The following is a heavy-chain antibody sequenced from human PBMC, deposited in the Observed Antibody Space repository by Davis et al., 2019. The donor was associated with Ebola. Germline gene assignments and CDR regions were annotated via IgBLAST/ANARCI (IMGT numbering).Heavy chain of an antibody. CDR2: IIPIFGTA. CDR3: ARDSAGSSWYGYNWFDP. CDR1: GGTFRRYA. J-gene: IGHJ5*02. D-gene: IGHD6-13*01. V-gene: IGHV1-69*13. Sequence: SVKVSCKASGGTFRRYAISWVRQAPGQGLEWMGGIIPIFGTANYAQKFQGRVTITADESTSTAYMELSSLRSEDTAVYYCARDSAGSSWYGYNWFDPWGQGTLVTVSS.